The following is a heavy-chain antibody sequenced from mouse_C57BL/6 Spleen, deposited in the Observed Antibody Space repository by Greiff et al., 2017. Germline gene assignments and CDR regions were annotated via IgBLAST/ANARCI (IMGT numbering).Heavy chain of an antibody. CDR2: IDPSDSYT. D-gene: IGHD1-1*02. CDR3: STMLERFAY. V-gene: IGHV1-69*01. CDR1: GYTFTSYW. Sequence: VQLQQPGAELVMPGASVKLSCKASGYTFTSYWMHWVKQRPGQGLEWIGEIDPSDSYTNYNQKFKGKSTLTVDKSSSTAYMQLSSLTSEDSAVYYCSTMLERFAYWGQGTLVTVSA. J-gene: IGHJ3*01.